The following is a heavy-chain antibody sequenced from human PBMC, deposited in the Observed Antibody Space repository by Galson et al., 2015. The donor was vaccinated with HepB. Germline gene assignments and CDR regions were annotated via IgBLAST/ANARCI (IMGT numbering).Heavy chain of an antibody. V-gene: IGHV3-30-3*01. CDR2: ISYDGSNK. CDR3: ARDISTYYDFWSGYLSPVWQDYYYYGMDV. J-gene: IGHJ6*02. D-gene: IGHD3-3*01. CDR1: GFTFSSYA. Sequence: SLRLSCAASGFTFSSYAMHWVRQTPGKGLEWVAVISYDGSNKYYADSVKGRFTISRDNSKNTLYLQMNSLRAEDTAVYYCARDISTYYDFWSGYLSPVWQDYYYYGMDVWGQGTTVTVSS.